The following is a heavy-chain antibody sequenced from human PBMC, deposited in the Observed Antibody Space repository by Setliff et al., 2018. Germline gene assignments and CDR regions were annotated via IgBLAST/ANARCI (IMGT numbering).Heavy chain of an antibody. D-gene: IGHD6-19*01. CDR2: IKSKTDGGTT. V-gene: IGHV3-15*01. J-gene: IGHJ6*03. CDR1: GFTFSNAW. Sequence: GGSLRLSCAASGFTFSNAWMSWVRQAPGKGLEWVGRIKSKTDGGTTDYAAPVKGRFTISRDDSNNTLYLQMNSLKTEDTAVYYCTTVTPTRIAVTDRGANYYYMDVWGKGTTVTVSS. CDR3: TTVTPTRIAVTDRGANYYYMDV.